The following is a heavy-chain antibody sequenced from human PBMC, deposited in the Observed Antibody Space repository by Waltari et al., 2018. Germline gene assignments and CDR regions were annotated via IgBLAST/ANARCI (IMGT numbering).Heavy chain of an antibody. CDR3: ARSISGYSYGFDY. CDR1: GYSISSGYY. CDR2: IYYSGST. J-gene: IGHJ4*02. Sequence: QVQLQESGPGLVKPSETLSLTCAVSGYSISSGYYWGWSRQPPGKGLAWIGSIYYSGSTYYNPSLKSRVTISVDTSKNQFSLKLSSVTAADTAVYYCARSISGYSYGFDYWGQGTLVTVSS. D-gene: IGHD5-18*01. V-gene: IGHV4-38-2*01.